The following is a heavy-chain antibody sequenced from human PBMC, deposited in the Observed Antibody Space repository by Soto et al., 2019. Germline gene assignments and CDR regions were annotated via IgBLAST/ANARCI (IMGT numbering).Heavy chain of an antibody. V-gene: IGHV4-31*03. CDR3: ARVNRGSSNPLLY. CDR2: IYYSGST. Sequence: PSETLSLTCTVSGGSISSGGYYWSWIRQHPGKGLEWIGYIYYSGSTYYNPSLKSRVTISVDTSKNQFSLKLSSVTAADTAVYYCARVNRGSSNPLLYSCPGTLVTVS. J-gene: IGHJ4*02. CDR1: GGSISSGGYY. D-gene: IGHD6-6*01.